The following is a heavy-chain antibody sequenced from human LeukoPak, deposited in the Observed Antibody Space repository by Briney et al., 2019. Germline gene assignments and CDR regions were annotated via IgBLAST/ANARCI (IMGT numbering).Heavy chain of an antibody. CDR1: GDSISSGDNH. CDR2: IHYSGST. CDR3: ARAAAGTNSWYYFDY. Sequence: SETLSLTCTVSGDSISSGDNHWSWIRQPPGKGLEWIGYIHYSGSTYYNPSLKSRVIISGDMSKNQFSLTLNSLTAADSAMYYCARAAAGTNSWYYFDYWGQGTLVTVSS. J-gene: IGHJ4*02. D-gene: IGHD6-19*01. V-gene: IGHV4-30-4*01.